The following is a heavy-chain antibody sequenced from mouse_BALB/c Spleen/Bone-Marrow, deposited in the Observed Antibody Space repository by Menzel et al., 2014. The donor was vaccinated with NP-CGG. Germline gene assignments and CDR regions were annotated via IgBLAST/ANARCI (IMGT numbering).Heavy chain of an antibody. J-gene: IGHJ2*01. CDR2: ISDAGSYT. CDR1: GFTFSDYY. D-gene: IGHD2-4*01. Sequence: DVQLVESGGGLVKPGGSLKLSCAASGFTFSDYYMYWVRQTPEKRLEWVATISDAGSYTYYPDSVKGRFTISRDNAKNNLYLQMRSLKSEDAAMYYRARVSYDYFDYWGQGTTLTVSS. V-gene: IGHV5-4*02. CDR3: ARVSYDYFDY.